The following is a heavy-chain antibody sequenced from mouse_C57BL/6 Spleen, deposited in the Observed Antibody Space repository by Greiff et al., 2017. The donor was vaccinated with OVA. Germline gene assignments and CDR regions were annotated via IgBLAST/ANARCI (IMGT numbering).Heavy chain of an antibody. CDR2: INPGSGGT. CDR1: GYAFTNYL. V-gene: IGHV1-54*01. CDR3: ARGSLSQNYFDY. Sequence: VKVVESGAELVRPGTSVKVSCKASGYAFTNYLIEWVKQRPGQGLEWIGVINPGSGGTNYNEKFKGKATLTADKSSSTAYMQLSSLTSEDSAVYFCARGSLSQNYFDYWGQGTTLTVSS. D-gene: IGHD1-1*01. J-gene: IGHJ2*01.